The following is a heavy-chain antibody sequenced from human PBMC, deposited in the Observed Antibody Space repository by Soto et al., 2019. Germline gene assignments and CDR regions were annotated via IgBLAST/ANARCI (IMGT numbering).Heavy chain of an antibody. Sequence: QLQLQESGPGLVKPSETLSLTCTVSGGSISSSSYYWGWIRQPPGKGLEWIGSIYYSGSTYYNPSLKSRVTISLDTSKNQFSLKLSSVTAADTAVYYCARPLVLGLRFFTYGMDVWGQGTTVTVSS. CDR1: GGSISSSSYY. CDR3: ARPLVLGLRFFTYGMDV. D-gene: IGHD3-3*01. V-gene: IGHV4-39*01. CDR2: IYYSGST. J-gene: IGHJ6*02.